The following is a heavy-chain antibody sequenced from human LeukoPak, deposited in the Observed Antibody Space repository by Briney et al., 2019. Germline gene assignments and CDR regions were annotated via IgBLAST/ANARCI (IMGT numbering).Heavy chain of an antibody. Sequence: SGTLSLTCTVSGGSISSSSYYWGRIRPPPGMGLESIGSIYYSGSTYYNPSLKSRATISGDTSKNQFSLKLSSVTAADTAVYYCARHDRGYCSSTSCYSYDYWGQGTLVTVSS. CDR2: IYYSGST. V-gene: IGHV4-39*01. CDR1: GGSISSSSYY. D-gene: IGHD2-2*01. J-gene: IGHJ4*02. CDR3: ARHDRGYCSSTSCYSYDY.